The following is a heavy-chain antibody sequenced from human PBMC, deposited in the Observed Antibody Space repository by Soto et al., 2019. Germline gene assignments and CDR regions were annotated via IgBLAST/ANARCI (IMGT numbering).Heavy chain of an antibody. CDR1: GDSIRSYY. J-gene: IGHJ4*02. CDR2: LYYSGYP. CDR3: ARCFSGNYASRPEEHYYFDS. V-gene: IGHV4-59*01. D-gene: IGHD1-26*01. Sequence: PSETLSLTCTVSGDSIRSYYWSWIRQPPGKGLEWIGYLYYSGYPSYTPALKSRVTISVDTSKNQFSLKLNSVTAADTAVYYCARCFSGNYASRPEEHYYFDSWGQGTLVTVSS.